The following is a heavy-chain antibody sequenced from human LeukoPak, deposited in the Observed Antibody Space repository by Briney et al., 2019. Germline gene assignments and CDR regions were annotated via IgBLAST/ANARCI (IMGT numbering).Heavy chain of an antibody. CDR3: ARGPFNRTTVVMLFDY. Sequence: SETLSLTCAVYGGSFSGYYWSWIRQPPGKGVEWIGEINHSGSTNYNPSLKSRVTISVDTSKNQFSLKLSSVTAADTAVYYCARGPFNRTTVVMLFDYWGQGTLVTVSS. CDR1: GGSFSGYY. D-gene: IGHD4-23*01. CDR2: INHSGST. V-gene: IGHV4-34*01. J-gene: IGHJ4*02.